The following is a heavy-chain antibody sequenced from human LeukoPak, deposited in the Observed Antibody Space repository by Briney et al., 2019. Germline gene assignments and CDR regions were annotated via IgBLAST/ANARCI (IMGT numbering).Heavy chain of an antibody. CDR1: GFTFSSYS. D-gene: IGHD2-15*01. V-gene: IGHV3-21*01. Sequence: GGSLRLSCAASGFTFSSYSMNWVRQAPGKGLEWVSSISSSSSYIYYADSVKGRFTISRDNAKNSLYLQMNSLRAEDTAVYYCARVGDIVVVVAATEAFDIWGQGTLVTVSS. CDR2: ISSSSSYI. J-gene: IGHJ4*02. CDR3: ARVGDIVVVVAATEAFDI.